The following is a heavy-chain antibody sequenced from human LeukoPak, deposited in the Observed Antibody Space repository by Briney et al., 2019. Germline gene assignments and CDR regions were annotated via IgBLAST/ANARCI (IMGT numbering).Heavy chain of an antibody. Sequence: GGSLRLSCVASRFLLSSYSMNWVRQAPGKGLEWVSYIDTSSPTIYYADSVKGRFTISRDNAKNSLYLQMSSLRAEDTAVYYCARGPPLFDPWGQGTLVTVSS. CDR2: IDTSSPTI. J-gene: IGHJ5*02. CDR1: RFLLSSYS. V-gene: IGHV3-48*01. CDR3: ARGPPLFDP.